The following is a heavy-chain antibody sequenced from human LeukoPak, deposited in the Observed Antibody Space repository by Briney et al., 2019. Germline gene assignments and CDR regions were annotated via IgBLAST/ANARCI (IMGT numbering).Heavy chain of an antibody. D-gene: IGHD6-6*01. CDR3: ARGGVYSSSRREYWFDP. V-gene: IGHV4-4*02. CDR1: GGSISSGNW. Sequence: PSETLSLTCAVSGGSISSGNWWSWIRPPPGKGLEWIGEINHSGSTNYNPSLKSRVTISVDTSKNQFSLKLSSVTAADTAVYYCARGGVYSSSRREYWFDPWGQGTLVTVSS. CDR2: INHSGST. J-gene: IGHJ5*02.